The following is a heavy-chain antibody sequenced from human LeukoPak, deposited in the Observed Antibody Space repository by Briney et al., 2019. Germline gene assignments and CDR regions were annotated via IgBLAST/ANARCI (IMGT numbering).Heavy chain of an antibody. CDR3: ARLTQYCSGDSCSDY. CDR2: IIPVFGTA. J-gene: IGHJ4*02. D-gene: IGHD2-15*01. V-gene: IGHV1-69*13. Sequence: SVKVSCKTSGGTFSNYAITWVRQAPGQGLEWMGGIIPVFGTATYAQKFQGRVSITADESTSTAYMELSGLRSEDTAVYYCARLTQYCSGDSCSDYWGQGTLVTVSS. CDR1: GGTFSNYA.